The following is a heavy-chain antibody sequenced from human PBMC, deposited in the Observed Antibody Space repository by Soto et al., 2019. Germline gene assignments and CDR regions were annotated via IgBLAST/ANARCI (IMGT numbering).Heavy chain of an antibody. CDR1: GFTFSSYS. D-gene: IGHD3-3*01. CDR2: ISSSSSYI. CDR3: ARAYSDRVFWSGYPESQNYYFDY. V-gene: IGHV3-21*01. Sequence: GGSLRLSCAASGFTFSSYSMNWVRQAPGKGLEWVSSISSSSSYIYYADSVKGRFTISRDNAKNSLYLQMNSLRAEDTAVYYCARAYSDRVFWSGYPESQNYYFDYWGQGTLVTVSS. J-gene: IGHJ4*02.